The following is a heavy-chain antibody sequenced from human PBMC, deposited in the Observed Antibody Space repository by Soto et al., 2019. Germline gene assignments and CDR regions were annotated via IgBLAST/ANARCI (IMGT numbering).Heavy chain of an antibody. D-gene: IGHD2-21*02. CDR1: GGTFSSYA. Sequence: SVKVSCKASGGTFSSYAISWARQAPGQGXEWMGGIIPIFGTANYAQKFQGRVTITADESTSTAYMELSSLRSEDTAVYYCARHGGAYCGGDCYLRGADSNAFDIWGQGTMVTVSS. CDR2: IIPIFGTA. V-gene: IGHV1-69*13. CDR3: ARHGGAYCGGDCYLRGADSNAFDI. J-gene: IGHJ3*02.